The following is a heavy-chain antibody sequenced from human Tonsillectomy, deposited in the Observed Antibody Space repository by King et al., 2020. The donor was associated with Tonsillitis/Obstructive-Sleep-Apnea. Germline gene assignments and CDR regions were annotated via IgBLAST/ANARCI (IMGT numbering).Heavy chain of an antibody. V-gene: IGHV4-59*08. D-gene: IGHD2-21*01. Sequence: VQLQESGPGLVKPSETLSLTCTVSGGSISSYYWSWIRQPPGKGLEWIVYIYYSGSTNYNPSLKSRVTISVDTSKNQFSLKLSSVTAADTAVYYCARLSCGGDCYLGYFDYWGQGTLVTVSS. J-gene: IGHJ4*02. CDR2: IYYSGST. CDR1: GGSISSYY. CDR3: ARLSCGGDCYLGYFDY.